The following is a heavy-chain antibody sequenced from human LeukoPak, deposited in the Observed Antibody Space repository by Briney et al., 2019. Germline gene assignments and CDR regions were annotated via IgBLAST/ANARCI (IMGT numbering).Heavy chain of an antibody. V-gene: IGHV3-23*01. CDR2: ISGSGGST. CDR3: AKDPTYCYSSGSYPDY. D-gene: IGHD3-10*01. CDR1: GFTFSSYA. J-gene: IGHJ4*02. Sequence: PGGSLRLSCAASGFTFSSYAMSWVRKAPGKGLEWASAISGSGGSTYYADSVKGRFTISRDNSKNTLYLQMNSLRVEDTAVYYCAKDPTYCYSSGSYPDYWGQGTLVTVSS.